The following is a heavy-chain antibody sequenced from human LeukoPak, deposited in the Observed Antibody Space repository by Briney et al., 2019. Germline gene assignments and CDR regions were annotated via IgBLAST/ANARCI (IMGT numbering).Heavy chain of an antibody. Sequence: GGSLRLSCAASGFTFSDYSMQWVRQAPGKGLEWVSSISSASSYKDYGDSVKGRFTISRDNAKNSLYLQMNSLRAEDTAVYYCAKGVDTAMAPAWDFWGQGTLVTVSS. CDR2: ISSASSYK. CDR3: AKGVDTAMAPAWDF. CDR1: GFTFSDYS. J-gene: IGHJ4*02. D-gene: IGHD5-18*01. V-gene: IGHV3-21*04.